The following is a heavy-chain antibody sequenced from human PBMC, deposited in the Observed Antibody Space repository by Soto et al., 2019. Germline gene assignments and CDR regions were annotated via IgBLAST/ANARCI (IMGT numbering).Heavy chain of an antibody. CDR1: GGSIGRTNW. D-gene: IGHD1-26*01. CDR2: IYESGSS. Sequence: KPSETLSLTCAVSGGSIGRTNWWSWVRQPPGKGLEWIGEIYESGSSNYNPSVKSRVTISIDKSNSQFSLKLRSLTAADTAIYYCASRIVGSSTYYFDSWGQGALVTVSS. V-gene: IGHV4-4*02. CDR3: ASRIVGSSTYYFDS. J-gene: IGHJ4*02.